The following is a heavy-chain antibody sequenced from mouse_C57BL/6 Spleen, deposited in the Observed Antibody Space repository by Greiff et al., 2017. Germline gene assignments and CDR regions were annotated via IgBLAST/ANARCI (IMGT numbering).Heavy chain of an antibody. J-gene: IGHJ2*01. D-gene: IGHD1-1*01. CDR1: GYTFTSYW. CDR2: IDPSDSYT. CDR3: ARAHYYGSSPYYFDY. Sequence: QVHVKQPGAELVMPGASVKLSCKASGYTFTSYWMHWVKQRPGQGLEWIGEIDPSDSYTNYNQKFKGKSTLTVDKSSSTAYMQLSSLTSEDSAVYYCARAHYYGSSPYYFDYWGQGTTLTVSS. V-gene: IGHV1-69*01.